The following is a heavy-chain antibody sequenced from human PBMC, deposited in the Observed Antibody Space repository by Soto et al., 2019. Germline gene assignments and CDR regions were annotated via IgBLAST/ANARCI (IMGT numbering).Heavy chain of an antibody. D-gene: IGHD1-1*01. CDR2: ITSGGSYI. CDR3: AREGLRTIYGMDV. J-gene: IGHJ6*02. V-gene: IGHV3-21*01. CDR1: GFTFASHT. Sequence: GSLRLSCAASGFTFASHTMNWVRQAPGKGLEWVASITSGGSYIYFADAVKGRFTISRDNAKNSLSLQMNSLRAEDTAVYYCAREGLRTIYGMDVWGQGTTVTVSS.